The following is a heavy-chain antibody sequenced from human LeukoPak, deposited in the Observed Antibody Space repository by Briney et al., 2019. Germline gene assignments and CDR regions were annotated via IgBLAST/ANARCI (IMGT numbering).Heavy chain of an antibody. CDR2: INHSGST. J-gene: IGHJ3*02. V-gene: IGHV4-34*01. CDR3: AREGKVVAAFDI. Sequence: PSETLSLTCAVYGGSFSGYYWSWIRQPPGKGLEWIGEINHSGSTNYNPSLKSRVTISVDTSKNQFSLKLSSVTAADTAVYYCAREGKVVAAFDIWGQGTMVTVSS. D-gene: IGHD2-15*01. CDR1: GGSFSGYY.